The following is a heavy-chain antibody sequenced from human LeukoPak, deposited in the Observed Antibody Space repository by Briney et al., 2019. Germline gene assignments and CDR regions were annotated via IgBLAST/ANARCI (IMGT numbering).Heavy chain of an antibody. CDR3: ARDVKSSHGWYFDY. CDR2: TSYSEGT. Sequence: PSETLSLTCTVSGGSVSRGGYYWNWIRQHPGKGLEWIGFTSYSEGTYYNPSLMSRITISVDISQNQFSLKLSSVTAADTAVYYCARDVKSSHGWYFDYWGQGTLVTVSS. D-gene: IGHD6-19*01. CDR1: GGSVSRGGYY. J-gene: IGHJ4*02. V-gene: IGHV4-31*03.